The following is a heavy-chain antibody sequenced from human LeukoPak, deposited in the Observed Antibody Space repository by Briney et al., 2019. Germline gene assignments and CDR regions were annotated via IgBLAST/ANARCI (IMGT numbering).Heavy chain of an antibody. Sequence: SETLSLTCTVSGGSISSYYWSWIRQPPGKGLEWIGYIYYSGSTNYNPSLKSRVTISVDTSKNQFSLKLSSVTAADTAVYYCASAPLDWFPYYYGMDVWGQGTTVTVSS. CDR3: ASAPLDWFPYYYGMDV. CDR2: IYYSGST. CDR1: GGSISSYY. J-gene: IGHJ6*02. D-gene: IGHD3-9*01. V-gene: IGHV4-59*12.